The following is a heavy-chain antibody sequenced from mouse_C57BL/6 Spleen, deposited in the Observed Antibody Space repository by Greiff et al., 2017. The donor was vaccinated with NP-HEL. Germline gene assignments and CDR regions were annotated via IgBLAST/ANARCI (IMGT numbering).Heavy chain of an antibody. CDR3: ARPGDYDGGYAMDY. V-gene: IGHV5-17*01. D-gene: IGHD2-4*01. CDR2: ISSGSSTI. Sequence: DVKLVESGGGLVKPGGSLKLSCAASGFTFSDYGMHWVRQAPEKGLEWVAYISSGSSTIYYADTVKGRFTISRDNAKNTLFLQMTSLRSEDTAMYYCARPGDYDGGYAMDYWGQGTSVTVSS. CDR1: GFTFSDYG. J-gene: IGHJ4*01.